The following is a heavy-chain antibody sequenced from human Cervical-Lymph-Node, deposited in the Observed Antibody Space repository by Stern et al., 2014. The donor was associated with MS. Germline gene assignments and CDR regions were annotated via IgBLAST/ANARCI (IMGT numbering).Heavy chain of an antibody. CDR1: GYTFTGYY. V-gene: IGHV1-2*04. CDR3: ARDRGSITMVRGVIRNEFDY. D-gene: IGHD3-10*01. J-gene: IGHJ4*02. Sequence: VQLVESGAEVKKPGASVKGSCKASGYTFTGYYMHWVRQAPGQGLEWMGWINPNSGGTNYAQKFQGWVTMTRDTSISTAYMELSRLRSDDTAVYYCARDRGSITMVRGVIRNEFDYWGQGTLVTVSS. CDR2: INPNSGGT.